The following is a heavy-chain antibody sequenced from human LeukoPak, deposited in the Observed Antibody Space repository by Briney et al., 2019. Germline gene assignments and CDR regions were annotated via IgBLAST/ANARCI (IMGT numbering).Heavy chain of an antibody. D-gene: IGHD2/OR15-2a*01. Sequence: GGSLRLSCAASGFTVSSNYMTWVRQAPGKGLEWLSVIYSGGDTYYADSVKGRFTISRDNSKNTLYLQMNSLRAEDTAVYYCARFPIVLITSGGYWGQGTLVTVSS. CDR2: IYSGGDT. CDR3: ARFPIVLITSGGY. CDR1: GFTVSSNY. J-gene: IGHJ4*02. V-gene: IGHV3-53*01.